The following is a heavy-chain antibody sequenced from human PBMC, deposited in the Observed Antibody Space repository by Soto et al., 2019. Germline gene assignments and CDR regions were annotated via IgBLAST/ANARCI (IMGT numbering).Heavy chain of an antibody. J-gene: IGHJ4*02. CDR2: IYYSGST. Sequence: QVQLQESGPGLVKPSETLSLTCTVSGGSITGYYWSWIRQPPGKGLEWIGYIYYSGSTNYNPSLKSRVTISVDTSKNQSSLKLSSVTAADTAAYYCARGDGDYDYWGQGTLVTVSS. D-gene: IGHD4-17*01. CDR1: GGSITGYY. V-gene: IGHV4-59*01. CDR3: ARGDGDYDY.